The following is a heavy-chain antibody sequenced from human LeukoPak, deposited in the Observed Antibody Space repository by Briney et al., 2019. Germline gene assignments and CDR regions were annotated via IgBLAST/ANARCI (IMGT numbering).Heavy chain of an antibody. CDR2: IYYSGST. Sequence: SETLSLTCTVSGGSISSYYWRWVRQRPGKGLEWVGYIYYSGSTNYNPSLKSRVTISVDTSKNQFSLKLSSVTAADTAVYYCARQNYYDSSGYSPFDYWGQGTLVTVSS. D-gene: IGHD3-22*01. CDR3: ARQNYYDSSGYSPFDY. J-gene: IGHJ4*02. CDR1: GGSISSYY. V-gene: IGHV4-59*08.